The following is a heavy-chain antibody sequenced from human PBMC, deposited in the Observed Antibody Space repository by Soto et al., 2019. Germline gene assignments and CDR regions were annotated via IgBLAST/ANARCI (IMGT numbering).Heavy chain of an antibody. CDR3: ARGTFYYYSSGYRHFDY. D-gene: IGHD3-22*01. V-gene: IGHV1-69*13. Sequence: SVKVSCKASGGTFSTYGIGWVRQAPGQGLEWMGGIIPMFGSAKYAQKFQGRVTITADESTNTLYMELSSLRSEDTAVYYCARGTFYYYSSGYRHFDYWG. J-gene: IGHJ4*01. CDR1: GGTFSTYG. CDR2: IIPMFGSA.